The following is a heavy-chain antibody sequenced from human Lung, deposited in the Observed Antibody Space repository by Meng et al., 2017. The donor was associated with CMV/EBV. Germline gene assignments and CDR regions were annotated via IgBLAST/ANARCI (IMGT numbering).Heavy chain of an antibody. CDR1: GYTFSAYQ. CDR2: INPSSGVT. J-gene: IGHJ4*02. V-gene: IGHV1-2*02. CDR3: ARFGGAPVGSTPHDY. Sequence: GESLKISCKTSGYTFSAYQMHWIRQAPGHGLEWMGWINPSSGVTRSAPKYQGRVTMTSDRYSTAYLELTSLTSDDTAFYYWARFGGAPVGSTPHDYWGQGXLVTVSS. D-gene: IGHD1-26*01.